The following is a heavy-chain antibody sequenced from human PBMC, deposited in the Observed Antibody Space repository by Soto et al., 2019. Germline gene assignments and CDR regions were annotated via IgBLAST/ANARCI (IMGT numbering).Heavy chain of an antibody. Sequence: SGGSLRLSCAASGFTFSSYWMHWVRQAPGKGLVWVSRINSDGSSTSYADSVKGRFTISRDNAKNTLYLQMNSLRAEDTAVYYCARASLRFLDYYGMDVWGQGTTVTVSS. CDR1: GFTFSSYW. CDR2: INSDGSST. D-gene: IGHD3-3*01. V-gene: IGHV3-74*01. J-gene: IGHJ6*02. CDR3: ARASLRFLDYYGMDV.